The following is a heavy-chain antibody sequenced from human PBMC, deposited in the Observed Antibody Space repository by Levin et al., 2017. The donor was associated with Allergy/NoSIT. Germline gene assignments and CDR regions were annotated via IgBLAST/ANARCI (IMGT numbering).Heavy chain of an antibody. CDR2: ITRKGTNT. J-gene: IGHJ3*01. CDR3: LKDYYNTSGSDAFDF. V-gene: IGHV3-64D*06. CDR1: GFTFSKYA. D-gene: IGHD1-26*01. Sequence: GGSLRLSCSASGFTFSKYAMHWVRQAPGKGLEYVSGITRKGTNTYFADSVKGRFTISRDNSKNTLYLQMTSLRVEDTAVYYCLKDYYNTSGSDAFDFWGQGTRVTVSS.